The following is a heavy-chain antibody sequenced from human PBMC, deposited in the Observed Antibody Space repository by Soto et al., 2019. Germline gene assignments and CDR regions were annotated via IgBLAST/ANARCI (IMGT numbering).Heavy chain of an antibody. CDR3: AVYGYGVSAAAY. CDR2: INQDGSER. D-gene: IGHD4-17*01. J-gene: IGHJ4*02. V-gene: IGHV3-7*03. CDR1: GLTFRNDW. Sequence: HPVGSLRLSCAGSGLTFRNDWLSWVRQAPGKGLEWVANINQDGSERYYVDSVRGRFTISRDNVENSLYLQLNSLRPEDTAVYYCAVYGYGVSAAAYWGQGTLVTVSS.